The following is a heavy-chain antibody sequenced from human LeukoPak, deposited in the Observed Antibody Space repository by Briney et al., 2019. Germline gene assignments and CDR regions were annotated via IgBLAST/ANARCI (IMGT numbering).Heavy chain of an antibody. Sequence: SETLSLTCTVSGDSISSSSYYWGWIRQPPGKGLEWIGSIFHSGSTYYNPSLKSRVTISVDTSKNQFSLKLSSVTAADTAVYYCARGSSWVATGYWFDPWGQGTLVTVSS. J-gene: IGHJ5*02. CDR1: GDSISSSSYY. CDR2: IFHSGST. V-gene: IGHV4-39*07. CDR3: ARGSSWVATGYWFDP. D-gene: IGHD2-15*01.